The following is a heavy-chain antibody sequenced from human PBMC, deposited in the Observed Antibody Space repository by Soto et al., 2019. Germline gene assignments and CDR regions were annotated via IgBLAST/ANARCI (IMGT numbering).Heavy chain of an antibody. CDR2: ISGSGGST. Sequence: EVQLLESGGGLVQPGGSLRLSCAASGFTFSSYAMSWVRQAPGKGLEWVSAISGSGGSTYYADSVKGRFTISRDNSKNPLYLQMNSLRAEDTAVYYCAGGDFWSGPTYYYYGMDVWGQGTTVTVSS. CDR1: GFTFSSYA. CDR3: AGGDFWSGPTYYYYGMDV. D-gene: IGHD3-3*01. V-gene: IGHV3-23*01. J-gene: IGHJ6*02.